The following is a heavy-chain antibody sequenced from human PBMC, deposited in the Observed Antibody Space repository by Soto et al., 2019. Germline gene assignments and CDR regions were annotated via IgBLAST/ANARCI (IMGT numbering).Heavy chain of an antibody. J-gene: IGHJ4*02. D-gene: IGHD3-9*01. CDR1: GFTFSSYA. V-gene: IGHV3-30-3*01. CDR3: AREGILTGYYIFDY. Sequence: GGSLRLSCAASGFTFSSYAMHWVRQAPGKGLEWVAVISYDGSNKYYADSVKGRFTISRDNSKNTLYLQMNSLRAEDTAVYYCAREGILTGYYIFDYWGQGTLVTVSS. CDR2: ISYDGSNK.